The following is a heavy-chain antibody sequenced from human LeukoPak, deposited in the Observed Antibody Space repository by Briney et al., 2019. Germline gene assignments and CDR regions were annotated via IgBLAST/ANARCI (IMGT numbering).Heavy chain of an antibody. D-gene: IGHD3-22*01. V-gene: IGHV3-7*03. CDR3: ARDYYDSSGYYYDLDGFDI. J-gene: IGHJ3*02. CDR1: GFTFSAYW. Sequence: PGGSLTLSCAASGFTFSAYWMTWVRQAPGRGLEWVANIKQDGSEKYYVDSVKGRFTISRDNAKNSLYLQMNSLRAEDTAVYYCARDYYDSSGYYYDLDGFDIWGQGTMVTVSS. CDR2: IKQDGSEK.